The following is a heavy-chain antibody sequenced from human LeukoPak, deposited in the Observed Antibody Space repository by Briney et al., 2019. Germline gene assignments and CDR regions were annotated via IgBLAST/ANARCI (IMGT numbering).Heavy chain of an antibody. D-gene: IGHD1-26*01. J-gene: IGHJ4*02. CDR3: AREGAILEYYFDY. CDR1: GFTFSDYY. V-gene: IGHV3-11*01. Sequence: PGGSLRLSCAASGFTFSDYYMSWIRQAPGKGLEWVSYISSSGSTIYYAASVKGRFTISRDNAKNSLYLQMNSLRAEDTAVYYCAREGAILEYYFDYWGQGTLVTVSS. CDR2: ISSSGSTI.